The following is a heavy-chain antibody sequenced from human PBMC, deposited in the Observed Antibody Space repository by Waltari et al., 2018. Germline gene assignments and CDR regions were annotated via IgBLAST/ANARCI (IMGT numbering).Heavy chain of an antibody. Sequence: QVQLVQSGAEVKKPGSSVKVSCKASGGTFSSYAIRWVRQAPGQGLEWMGGIIPIFGTANYAQKFQGRVTITADESTSTAYMGLSSLRSEDTAVYYCARENANTIFGVVFDYWGQGTLVTVSS. CDR1: GGTFSSYA. CDR2: IIPIFGTA. CDR3: ARENANTIFGVVFDY. J-gene: IGHJ4*02. D-gene: IGHD3-3*01. V-gene: IGHV1-69*01.